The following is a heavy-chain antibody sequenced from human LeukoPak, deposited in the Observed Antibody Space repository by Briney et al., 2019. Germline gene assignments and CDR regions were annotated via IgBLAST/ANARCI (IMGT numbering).Heavy chain of an antibody. J-gene: IGHJ6*03. CDR2: ISGSGGST. V-gene: IGHV3-23*01. Sequence: GGSLRLSCAASGFTFSTYWMSWVRQAPGKGLEWVSAISGSGGSTYCADSVKGRFTISRDNSRNTMYLQMNSLRPEDTATYYCARDDDYYMDVWGKGTAVTVSS. CDR3: ARDDDYYMDV. CDR1: GFTFSTYW.